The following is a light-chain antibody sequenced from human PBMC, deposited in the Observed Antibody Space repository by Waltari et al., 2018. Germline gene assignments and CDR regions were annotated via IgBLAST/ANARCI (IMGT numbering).Light chain of an antibody. J-gene: IGKJ2*01. V-gene: IGKV4-1*01. Sequence: DIVLTQSPDSLAVSLGERATINCKSHESILYYSNNKNYLAWYQQRPGQPPKLLIHWASIRESGVPDRFSGSESGTDFTLTISSLQAEDVALYFCQQYYTTPYTFGQGTKVEIK. CDR2: WAS. CDR3: QQYYTTPYT. CDR1: ESILYYSNNKNY.